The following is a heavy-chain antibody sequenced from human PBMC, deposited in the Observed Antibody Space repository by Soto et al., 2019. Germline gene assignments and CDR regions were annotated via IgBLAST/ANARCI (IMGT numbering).Heavy chain of an antibody. V-gene: IGHV1-69*12. Sequence: QVQLVQSGAEVKKPGSSVKVSCKASGGTFSSYAISWVRQAPGQGLEWMGGIIPIFGTANYAQKFQGRVTXXAXEXXSTAYMELSRLRAEDTAVYYCARDTGEVYHYGMDVWGQGTTVTVSS. CDR2: IIPIFGTA. CDR1: GGTFSSYA. CDR3: ARDTGEVYHYGMDV. J-gene: IGHJ6*02. D-gene: IGHD3-16*01.